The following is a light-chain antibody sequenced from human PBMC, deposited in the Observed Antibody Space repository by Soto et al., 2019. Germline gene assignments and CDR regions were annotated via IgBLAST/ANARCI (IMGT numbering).Light chain of an antibody. V-gene: IGLV1-44*01. CDR2: SND. Sequence: QSVLTQPPSASGTPGQRVTMSCSGSSSNIGSNTVNWYQQLPGTAPKLLFYSNDRRASGVPDRFSGSKSGTSVSLAISGLQSEDEADYYCAAWDDRLNGVVFGGGTKVTVL. CDR3: AAWDDRLNGVV. J-gene: IGLJ3*02. CDR1: SSNIGSNT.